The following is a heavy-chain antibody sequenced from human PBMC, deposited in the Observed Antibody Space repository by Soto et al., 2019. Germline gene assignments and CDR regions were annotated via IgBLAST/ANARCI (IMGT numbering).Heavy chain of an antibody. CDR3: AKAPSSSWYFDY. J-gene: IGHJ4*02. D-gene: IGHD6-13*01. Sequence: GGSLRLSCAASGFTFSSYAMSWVRQAPGKGLEWVSAISGSGGSTYYADSVKGRFTISRDNSKNTLYLQMNSLRAEDTVVYYCAKAPSSSWYFDYWGQGTLVTVSS. CDR1: GFTFSSYA. V-gene: IGHV3-23*01. CDR2: ISGSGGST.